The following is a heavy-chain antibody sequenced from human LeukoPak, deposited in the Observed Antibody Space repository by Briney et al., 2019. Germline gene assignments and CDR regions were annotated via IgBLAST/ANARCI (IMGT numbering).Heavy chain of an antibody. CDR2: IYPGDSDT. J-gene: IGHJ4*02. CDR3: ARLHQADYSGYDGAFEY. Sequence: RGESLKISCKGSGYSFNMYWIGWVRQMPGKGLERMGIIYPGDSDTRYSPSFQGQVTMSADKSISTAYLQWSSLKASDTAMYYCARLHQADYSGYDGAFEYWGQGTPVTVSS. D-gene: IGHD5-12*01. CDR1: GYSFNMYW. V-gene: IGHV5-51*01.